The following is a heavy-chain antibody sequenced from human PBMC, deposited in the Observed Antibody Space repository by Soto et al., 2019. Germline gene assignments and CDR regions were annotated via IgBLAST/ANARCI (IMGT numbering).Heavy chain of an antibody. CDR2: IDWDDDK. CDR1: GGSISSGDYY. J-gene: IGHJ6*02. D-gene: IGHD4-4*01. Sequence: LSLTCTVSGGSISSGDYYWSWIRQPPGKALEWLARIDWDDDKYYSTSLKTRLTISKDTSKNQVVLTMTNMDPVDTATYYCARIDSKSLYYYGMDVWGQGTTVTVSS. V-gene: IGHV2-70*11. CDR3: ARIDSKSLYYYGMDV.